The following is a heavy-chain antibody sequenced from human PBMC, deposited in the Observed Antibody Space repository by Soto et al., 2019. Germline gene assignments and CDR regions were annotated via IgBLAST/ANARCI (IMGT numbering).Heavy chain of an antibody. CDR2: ISSSSSYI. J-gene: IGHJ6*02. D-gene: IGHD6-6*01. V-gene: IGHV3-21*01. Sequence: EVQLVESGGGLIQPGGSLRLSCAASGFTVSNNYMSWVRQAPGKGLESVSSISSSSSYIYYADSVKGRFTISRDNAKNSLYLQMNSLRAEDTAVYYCARGGYSSSLGLYYYYGMDVWGQGTTVTVSS. CDR3: ARGGYSSSLGLYYYYGMDV. CDR1: GFTVSNNY.